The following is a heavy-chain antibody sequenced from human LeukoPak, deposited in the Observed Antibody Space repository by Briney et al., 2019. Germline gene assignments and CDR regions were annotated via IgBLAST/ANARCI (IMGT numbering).Heavy chain of an antibody. J-gene: IGHJ3*02. V-gene: IGHV3-30*01. D-gene: IGHD1-7*01. CDR1: GFTFSSYA. CDR2: ISYDGSNK. CDR3: ARSRRAGTTFCSFDI. Sequence: PARSLRFTCAASGFTFSSYAMHWVRQAPGKGLEWVADISYDGSNKDYADSVKGRITISRDNSKDTLYLQINILGAEDTDDYYCARSRRAGTTFCSFDIWGQGTMVTVSS.